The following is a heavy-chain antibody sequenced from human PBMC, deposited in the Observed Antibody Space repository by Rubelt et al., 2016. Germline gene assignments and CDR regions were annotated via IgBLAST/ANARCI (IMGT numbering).Heavy chain of an antibody. CDR1: GGYINSHY. CDR3: ARDLNDSLDY. V-gene: IGHV4-59*11. D-gene: IGHD3-3*01. CDR2: VYYTGSS. Sequence: QVQLQESGPGLVKPSETLSLTCTVSGGYINSHYWSWIRQPPGKGLEWIGYVYYTGSSNYNPSFKSRDTISVERSKGQFSRKRSSVTAADTAVYYCARDLNDSLDYWGQGTLVTVSS. J-gene: IGHJ4*02.